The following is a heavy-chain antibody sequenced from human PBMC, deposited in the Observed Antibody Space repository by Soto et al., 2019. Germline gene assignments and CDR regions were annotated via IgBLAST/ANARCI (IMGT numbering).Heavy chain of an antibody. J-gene: IGHJ6*02. CDR2: VNDSGST. CDR1: GGSFTGNY. D-gene: IGHD1-26*01. Sequence: SETLSLTCAVHGGSFTGNYRSWIRQPPGKGLEWIGEVNDSGSTNFNPSLKSRVTISVDTSKKQFTLKLTSVTAADTAVYYCATDSATSYFGMDVWGHGTTVTVSS. CDR3: ATDSATSYFGMDV. V-gene: IGHV4-34*01.